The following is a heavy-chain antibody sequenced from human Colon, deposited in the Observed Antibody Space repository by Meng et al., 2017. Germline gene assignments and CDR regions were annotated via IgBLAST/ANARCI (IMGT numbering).Heavy chain of an antibody. CDR2: VYYTGSA. CDR3: ARGRGSYSSIDF. CDR1: GCSVSSSSYY. V-gene: IGHV4-61*03. J-gene: IGHJ4*02. D-gene: IGHD1-26*01. Sequence: QVQLVRSGPKLERPSDTLSLTCKLSGCSVSSSSYYWSWIRQTPGKGLEWIGYVYYTGSANYNPSHKSRVTISVDTSKNHFSLNLTSVTAADTAVYYCARGRGSYSSIDFWGQGTLVTVSS.